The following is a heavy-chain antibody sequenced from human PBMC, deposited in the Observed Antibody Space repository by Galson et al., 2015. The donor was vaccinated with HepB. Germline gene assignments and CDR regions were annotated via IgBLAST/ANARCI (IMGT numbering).Heavy chain of an antibody. V-gene: IGHV1-69*04. D-gene: IGHD3-16*02. J-gene: IGHJ6*03. Sequence: SVKVSCKAFGGTFSSYAISWVRQAPGQGLEWMGRIIPILGIANYAQKFQGRVTITADKSTSTAYMELSSLRSEDTAVYYCARDRVMITFGGVFADYYYYYMDVWGKGTTVTVSS. CDR2: IIPILGIA. CDR3: ARDRVMITFGGVFADYYYYYMDV. CDR1: GGTFSSYA.